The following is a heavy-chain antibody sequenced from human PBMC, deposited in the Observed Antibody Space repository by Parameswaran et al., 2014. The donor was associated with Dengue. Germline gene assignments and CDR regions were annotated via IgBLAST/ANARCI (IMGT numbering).Heavy chain of an antibody. Sequence: RWIRQPPGKGLEWVSYISSSGSTIYYADSVKGRFTISRDNAKNSLYLQMNSLRAEDTAVYYCARDSIGFDYWGQGTLVTVSS. D-gene: IGHD3-22*01. J-gene: IGHJ4*02. V-gene: IGHV3-11*04. CDR3: ARDSIGFDY. CDR2: ISSSGSTI.